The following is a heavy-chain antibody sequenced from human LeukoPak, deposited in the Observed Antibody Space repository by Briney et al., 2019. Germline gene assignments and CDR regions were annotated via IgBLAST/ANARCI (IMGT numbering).Heavy chain of an antibody. Sequence: SSETLSLTCTVSGGSISSSSYYWGWIRQPPGKGLEWIGSIYYSGSTYYNPSLKSRVTISVDTSKNQFSLKLSSVTAADTAVYYCARLPAYYYGSGTYPGPFDPWGQGTLVTVSS. CDR2: IYYSGST. CDR1: GGSISSSSYY. V-gene: IGHV4-39*07. D-gene: IGHD3-10*01. CDR3: ARLPAYYYGSGTYPGPFDP. J-gene: IGHJ5*02.